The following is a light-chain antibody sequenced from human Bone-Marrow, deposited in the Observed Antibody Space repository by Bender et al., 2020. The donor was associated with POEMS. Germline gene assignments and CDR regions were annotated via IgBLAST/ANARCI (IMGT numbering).Light chain of an antibody. J-gene: IGLJ3*02. V-gene: IGLV2-14*01. CDR3: SSYSSSSTMWL. CDR2: EAT. CDR1: SSDVGGYDY. Sequence: QSALTQPASVSESPGQSITISCTGSSSDVGGYDYVSWYQQHPGEAPKLVIFEATKRPSGLSDRFSGSKSGNTASLTIFGLQAEDEADYYCSSYSSSSTMWLFGGGTKLTVL.